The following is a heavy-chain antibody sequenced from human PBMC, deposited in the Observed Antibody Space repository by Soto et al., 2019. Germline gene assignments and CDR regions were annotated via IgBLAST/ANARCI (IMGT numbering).Heavy chain of an antibody. D-gene: IGHD2-8*02. J-gene: IGHJ4*02. CDR2: FSLSGTT. CDR3: ARGMTPPGAPAWYYFDS. CDR1: GASITGSFF. Sequence: SETLSLTCTVSGASITGSFFWSWIRQPAGKGLEWIGRFSLSGTTNYNPSLRSRVTMSADVSKNQFSLRLTSVTAADTALYYCARGMTPPGAPAWYYFDSWGQGTLVTVS. V-gene: IGHV4-4*07.